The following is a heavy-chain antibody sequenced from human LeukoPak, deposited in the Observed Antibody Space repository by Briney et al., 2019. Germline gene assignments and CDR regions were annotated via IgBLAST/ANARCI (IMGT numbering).Heavy chain of an antibody. Sequence: ASVKVSCKASGYILTSYHMHWVRQAPGQGLEWMGIINPNSGGTNYAQKFQGRVTMTRDTSISTAYMELSRLRSDDTAVYYCARAGAGGPYYYYGMDVWGQGTTVTVSS. CDR3: ARAGAGGPYYYYGMDV. J-gene: IGHJ6*02. CDR2: INPNSGGT. D-gene: IGHD1-26*01. V-gene: IGHV1-2*02. CDR1: GYILTSYH.